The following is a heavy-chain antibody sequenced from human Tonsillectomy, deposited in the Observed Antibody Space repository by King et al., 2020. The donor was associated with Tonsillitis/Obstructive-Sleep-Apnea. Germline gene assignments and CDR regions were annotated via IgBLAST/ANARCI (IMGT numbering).Heavy chain of an antibody. J-gene: IGHJ4*02. D-gene: IGHD2-2*01. CDR2: ISAYNDNT. Sequence: QLVQSGAEVKKPGASVKVSCKASGYTFSNYGISWVRQAPGQGLEWMGWISAYNDNTNYAQKFQGRVTMTTDTSTSTAYMELRSLRSDDTAVYYCARDDCSSTSCYARYFDYWGQGTLVTVSS. CDR3: ARDDCSSTSCYARYFDY. V-gene: IGHV1-18*01. CDR1: GYTFSNYG.